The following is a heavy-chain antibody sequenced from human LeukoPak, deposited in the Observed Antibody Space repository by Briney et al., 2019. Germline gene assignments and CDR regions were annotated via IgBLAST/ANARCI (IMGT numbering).Heavy chain of an antibody. CDR2: INPSGGST. CDR3: ARRRARFDAFDI. CDR1: GYTFTSYY. D-gene: IGHD6-6*01. V-gene: IGHV1-46*01. Sequence: ASVTVSCKASGYTFTSYYMHWVRQAPGQGLEWMGIINPSGGSTSYAQKFQGRVTMTRDMSTSTVYMELSSLRSEDTAVYYCARRRARFDAFDIWGQGTMVTVSS. J-gene: IGHJ3*02.